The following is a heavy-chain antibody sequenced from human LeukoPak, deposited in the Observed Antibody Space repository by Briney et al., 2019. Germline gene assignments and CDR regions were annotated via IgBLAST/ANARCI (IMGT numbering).Heavy chain of an antibody. CDR2: IWYDGSKT. CDR3: ARYLGGRNAFDI. V-gene: IGHV3-33*01. Sequence: GGSLRLSCAASGFTFSSYGMHWVRQAPGKGLEWVAVIWYDGSKTYYADSVKGRFTISRDNSKDTLYLQMSSLRVEDTAAYYCARYLGGRNAFDIWGRGTMVTVSS. D-gene: IGHD3-16*01. CDR1: GFTFSSYG. J-gene: IGHJ3*02.